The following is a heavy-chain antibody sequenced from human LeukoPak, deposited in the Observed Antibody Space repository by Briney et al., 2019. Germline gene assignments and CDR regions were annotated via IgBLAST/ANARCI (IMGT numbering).Heavy chain of an antibody. CDR1: GGTLSSFT. CDR3: ARHSYGSNFYYYYYMDV. Sequence: GASVKVSCKASGGTLSSFTISWVRQAPGQGLEWMGGIIPIFGTANYAQKFQGRVTITADESTRTAYMELSSLRSDDTAVYYCARHSYGSNFYYYYYMDVWGKGTTVTVSS. CDR2: IIPIFGTA. D-gene: IGHD5-18*01. J-gene: IGHJ6*03. V-gene: IGHV1-69*13.